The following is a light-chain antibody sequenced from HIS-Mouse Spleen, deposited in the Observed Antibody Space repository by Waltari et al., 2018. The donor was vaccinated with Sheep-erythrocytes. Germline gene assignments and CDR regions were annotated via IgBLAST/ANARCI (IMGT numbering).Light chain of an antibody. V-gene: IGKV1-6*01. CDR3: LQDYNYPYT. J-gene: IGKJ2*01. CDR1: QGIRND. Sequence: AIQMTQSPSSLSASVGDRVPITCRASQGIRNDLGWYQQKPGKAPKLLIYAASSLQSGVPSRFSGSGSGTDFTLTISSMQPEDFATYYCLQDYNYPYTFGQGTKLEIK. CDR2: AAS.